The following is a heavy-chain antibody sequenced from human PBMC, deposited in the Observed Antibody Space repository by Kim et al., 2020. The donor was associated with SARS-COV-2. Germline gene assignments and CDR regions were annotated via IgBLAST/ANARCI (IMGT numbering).Heavy chain of an antibody. CDR3: TRPRLYYHYGMDV. CDR1: GFTFSGSA. J-gene: IGHJ6*02. V-gene: IGHV3-73*01. Sequence: GGSLRLSCAASGFTFSGSAMHWVRQASGKGLEWVGRIRSKANSYATAYAASVKGRFTISRDDSKNTAYLQMNSLKTEDTAVYYCTRPRLYYHYGMDVWGQGTPVTVSS. CDR2: IRSKANSYAT.